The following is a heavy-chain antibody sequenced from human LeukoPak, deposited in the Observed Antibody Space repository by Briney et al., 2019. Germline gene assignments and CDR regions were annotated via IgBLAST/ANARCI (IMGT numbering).Heavy chain of an antibody. J-gene: IGHJ4*02. CDR1: GFTFSSYS. V-gene: IGHV3-21*01. CDR3: SRDRNGDDY. CDR2: ISGSGGST. D-gene: IGHD2-8*01. Sequence: GGSLRLSCTASGFTFSSYSMNWVRQAPGKGLEWVSAISGSGGSTYYADSVKGRFTISRDNAKNSLYLQMNSLRAEDTAVYYCSRDRNGDDYWGQGTLVTVSS.